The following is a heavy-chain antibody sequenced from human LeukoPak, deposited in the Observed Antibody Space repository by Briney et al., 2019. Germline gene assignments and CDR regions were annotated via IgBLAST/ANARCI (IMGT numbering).Heavy chain of an antibody. CDR2: IDISGNTI. Sequence: PGGSLRLPCAASGFSFSDYEMNWVRQAPGKGLEWLSRIDISGNTIHYANSVEGRFTISRDNAKNSVYLQMTSLRDEDTALYYCAKDATAVPGTVYMDVWGKGNTVTVSS. D-gene: IGHD6-19*01. J-gene: IGHJ6*03. V-gene: IGHV3-48*03. CDR3: AKDATAVPGTVYMDV. CDR1: GFSFSDYE.